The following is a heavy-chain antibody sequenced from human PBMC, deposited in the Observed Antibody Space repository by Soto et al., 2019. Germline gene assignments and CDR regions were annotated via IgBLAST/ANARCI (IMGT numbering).Heavy chain of an antibody. CDR2: ISSSGSTI. Sequence: LRLSCAASGFTFSDYYMSWIRQAPGKGLEWVSYISSSGSTIYYADSAKGRFTISRDNAKNSLYLQMNSLRAEDTAVYYCARDLGCSSTSCYWDYYYGMDVWGQGTTVTVSS. J-gene: IGHJ6*02. D-gene: IGHD2-2*01. V-gene: IGHV3-11*01. CDR3: ARDLGCSSTSCYWDYYYGMDV. CDR1: GFTFSDYY.